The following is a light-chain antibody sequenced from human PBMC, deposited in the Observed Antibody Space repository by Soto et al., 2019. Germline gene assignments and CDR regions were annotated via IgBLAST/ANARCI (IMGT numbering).Light chain of an antibody. CDR1: QSISSW. Sequence: DIQMTQSPSTLSASVGDRVTITCRASQSISSWLAWYQQKPGKAPNLLIYKASSIESGVPSRFSGSGSGTEFTLTISSLQPDDLATYYCQQYYNYPFTFGPGTKVDIK. J-gene: IGKJ3*01. V-gene: IGKV1-5*03. CDR3: QQYYNYPFT. CDR2: KAS.